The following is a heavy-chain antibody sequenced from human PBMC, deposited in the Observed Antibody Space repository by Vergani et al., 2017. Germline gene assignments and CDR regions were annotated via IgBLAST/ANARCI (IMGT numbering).Heavy chain of an antibody. CDR2: ISSDGSNK. CDR3: TKGSRGYTGYFFDY. Sequence: QVQLVESGGGVVQPGRSLRLSCETSGLMFNNYGMHWVRQAPGKGLEWVAVISSDGSNKHYADSVKGRFTISRDNSQNTLHLQMNSLRADDTAVYYCTKGSRGYTGYFFDYWGQGTLVTVSS. CDR1: GLMFNNYG. J-gene: IGHJ4*02. V-gene: IGHV3-33*08. D-gene: IGHD5-12*01.